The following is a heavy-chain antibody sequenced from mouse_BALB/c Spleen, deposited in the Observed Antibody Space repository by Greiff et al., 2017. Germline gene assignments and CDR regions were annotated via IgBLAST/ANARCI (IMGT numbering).Heavy chain of an antibody. CDR3: TICRGYAMDY. V-gene: IGHV1-69*02. CDR1: GYTFTSYW. CDR2: IYPSDSYT. D-gene: IGHD6-5*01. Sequence: QVQLQQPGAELVRPGASVKLSCKASGYTFTSYWINWVKQRPGQGLEWIGNIYPSDSYTNYNQKFKDKATLTVDKSSSTAYMQLSSPTSEDSAVYYCTICRGYAMDYWGQGTSVTVSS. J-gene: IGHJ4*01.